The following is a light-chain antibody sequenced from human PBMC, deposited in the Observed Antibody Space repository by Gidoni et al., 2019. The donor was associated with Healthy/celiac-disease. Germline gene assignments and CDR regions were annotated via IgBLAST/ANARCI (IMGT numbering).Light chain of an antibody. CDR1: QSISSY. Sequence: DIQMTQSPSSLSASVGDRVTITCRASQSISSYLNWYQQKPGKAPKLLIYAASSLQGGVPSRFSGSGSGTDFTLTITSLQPEDFAIYYCQQTYSAPQTFGQGTKLEIK. CDR3: QQTYSAPQT. J-gene: IGKJ2*01. V-gene: IGKV1-39*01. CDR2: AAS.